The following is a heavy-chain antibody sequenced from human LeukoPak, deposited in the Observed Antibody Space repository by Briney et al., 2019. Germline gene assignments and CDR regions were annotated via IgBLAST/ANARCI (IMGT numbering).Heavy chain of an antibody. V-gene: IGHV3-23*01. D-gene: IGHD1-14*01. CDR2: ISANGADK. J-gene: IGHJ4*02. CDR1: RFTFSTYA. CDR3: ANYRKPQGLDY. Sequence: GGSLRLSCAVSRFTFSTYAMSWVRQAPGQGLEWVSAISANGADKYYADSVEGRFTISRDNSKNTLFLQMTSLRVEDTAVYYCANYRKPQGLDYWGQGTLVTVSS.